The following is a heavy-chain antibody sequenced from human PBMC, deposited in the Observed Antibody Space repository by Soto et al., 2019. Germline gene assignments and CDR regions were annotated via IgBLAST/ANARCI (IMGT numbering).Heavy chain of an antibody. Sequence: SETLSLTCTVSGGSISSYSYYWGWIRQPPGKGLEWIGSIYYSGSTYYNPSLKSRVTISVDTSKNQFSLKLSSVTAADTAVYYCARGWVGTGSHYFRFWGQGTLVTVS. CDR3: ARGWVGTGSHYFRF. D-gene: IGHD3-9*01. CDR1: GGSISSYSYY. V-gene: IGHV4-39*01. J-gene: IGHJ4*02. CDR2: IYYSGST.